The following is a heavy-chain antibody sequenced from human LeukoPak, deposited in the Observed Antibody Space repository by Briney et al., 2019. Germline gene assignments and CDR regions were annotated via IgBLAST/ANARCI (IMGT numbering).Heavy chain of an antibody. D-gene: IGHD1-1*01. CDR2: IYHSGST. J-gene: IGHJ4*02. V-gene: IGHV4-4*02. Sequence: PSETLSLTCAVSGGSISSGNWWSWVRQPRGKELEWIGEIYHSGSTNYNPSLKSRVTISVDKSKNQFSLKLTSVTAADTAVYYCARIGNYYFDYWGQGTLVTVSS. CDR1: GGSISSGNW. CDR3: ARIGNYYFDY.